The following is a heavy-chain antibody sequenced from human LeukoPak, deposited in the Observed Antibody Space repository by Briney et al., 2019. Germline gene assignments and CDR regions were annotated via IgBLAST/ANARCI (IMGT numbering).Heavy chain of an antibody. D-gene: IGHD6-19*01. CDR2: IYYSGST. CDR1: GGSISSYY. J-gene: IGHJ4*02. Sequence: SETLSLTCTVSGGSISSYYWSWIRQPPGKGLEWIGYIYYSGSTNYNPSLKSRVTISVDTSKNQFSLKLSSVTAADTAMYYCASQYSSGWYDYWGQGTLVTVSS. V-gene: IGHV4-59*01. CDR3: ASQYSSGWYDY.